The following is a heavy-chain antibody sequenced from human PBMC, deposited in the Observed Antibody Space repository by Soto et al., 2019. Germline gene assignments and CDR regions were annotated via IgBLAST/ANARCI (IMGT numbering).Heavy chain of an antibody. CDR1: GGTFSSYA. D-gene: IGHD6-13*01. CDR3: ATRAKLAAAGTDYYYGMDV. V-gene: IGHV1-69*13. Sequence: GASVKVSCKASGGTFSSYAISWVRQSPGQGLEWMGGIIPIFGTANYAQKFQGRVTITADESTSTAYMELSSLRSEDTAVYYCATRAKLAAAGTDYYYGMDVWGQGTTVTVSS. J-gene: IGHJ6*02. CDR2: IIPIFGTA.